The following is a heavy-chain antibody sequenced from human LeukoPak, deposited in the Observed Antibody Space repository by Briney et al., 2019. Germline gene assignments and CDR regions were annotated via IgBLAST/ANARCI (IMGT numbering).Heavy chain of an antibody. CDR3: ARQPDSSGSPLY. J-gene: IGHJ4*02. CDR1: GYIFTSYW. CDR2: IYPGDSDT. D-gene: IGHD3-22*01. Sequence: ESLKISCKGSGYIFTSYWIGWVRQMPGKGLEWMGIIYPGDSDTRYSPSFQGQVTISADKYISTAYLQWSSMKPSDTAMFYCARQPDSSGSPLYWGQGTLVSVSS. V-gene: IGHV5-51*01.